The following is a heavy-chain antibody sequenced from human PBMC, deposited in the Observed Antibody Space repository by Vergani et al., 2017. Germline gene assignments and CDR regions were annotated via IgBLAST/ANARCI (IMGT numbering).Heavy chain of an antibody. J-gene: IGHJ4*02. D-gene: IGHD2/OR15-2a*01. V-gene: IGHV3-23*01. Sequence: EVQLLESGGGLVQPGGSLRLSCAASGFTFSSYAMSWVRQAPGKGLEWVSAISGSGGSTYYADSVKGRFTISRDNSKNTLYLQMNSLRAEDTAVYYCARGVVHAFGFDCWDQGTLVTVSS. CDR3: ARGVVHAFGFDC. CDR1: GFTFSSYA. CDR2: ISGSGGST.